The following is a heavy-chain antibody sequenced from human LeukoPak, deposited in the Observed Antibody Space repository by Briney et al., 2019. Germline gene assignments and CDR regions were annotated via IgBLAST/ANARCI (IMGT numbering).Heavy chain of an antibody. CDR3: TKSPLDSSGYYDYFDY. CDR2: IRSKAYGGTT. J-gene: IGHJ4*02. V-gene: IGHV3-49*04. CDR1: DFSFSLHN. Sequence: GGSLRLSCAASDFSFSLHNMNWVRQAPGKGLEWVGFIRSKAYGGTTEYAASVKGRFTISRDDSKSIAYLQMNSLKTEDTAVYYCTKSPLDSSGYYDYFDYWGQGTLVTVSS. D-gene: IGHD3-22*01.